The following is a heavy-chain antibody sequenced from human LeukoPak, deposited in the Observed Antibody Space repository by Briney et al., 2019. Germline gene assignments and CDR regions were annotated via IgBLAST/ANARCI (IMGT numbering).Heavy chain of an antibody. Sequence: GGSLRLSCAASGFTFSSYAMSWVRQAPGKGLEWVSAISGSGGSTYYADSVKGRFTISRDNSKNTLYLQMNSLRAEDTAVYYCAKDSPFEYSSTLFDYWDQGTLVTVSS. CDR1: GFTFSSYA. D-gene: IGHD6-6*01. V-gene: IGHV3-23*01. J-gene: IGHJ4*02. CDR3: AKDSPFEYSSTLFDY. CDR2: ISGSGGST.